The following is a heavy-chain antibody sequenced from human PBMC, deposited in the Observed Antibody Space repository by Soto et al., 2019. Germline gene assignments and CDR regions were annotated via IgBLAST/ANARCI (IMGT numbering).Heavy chain of an antibody. CDR3: ARVNLPSDYGYNWFNP. J-gene: IGHJ5*02. CDR1: GYTFTSYG. CDR2: ISAYNGNT. Sequence: ASVKVSCKASGYTFTSYGISWVRQAPGQGLEWMGWISAYNGNTNYAQKLQGRVTMTTDTSTSTAYMELRSRRSDDTAVYYCARVNLPSDYGYNWFNPWGQGTLVTVSS. D-gene: IGHD4-17*01. V-gene: IGHV1-18*01.